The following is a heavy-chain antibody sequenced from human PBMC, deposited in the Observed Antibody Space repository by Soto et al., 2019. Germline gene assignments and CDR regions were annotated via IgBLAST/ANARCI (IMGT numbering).Heavy chain of an antibody. V-gene: IGHV4-30-2*01. CDR2: IYHSGST. CDR3: ARESVGYGDAFDI. D-gene: IGHD5-12*01. Sequence: SLTCAVSGGSISSGGYSWSWIRQPPGKGLEWIGYIYHSGSTYYNPSLKSRVTTSVDRSKNQFSLKLSSVTAADTAVYYCARESVGYGDAFDIWGQGTMVTVS. CDR1: GGSISSGGYS. J-gene: IGHJ3*02.